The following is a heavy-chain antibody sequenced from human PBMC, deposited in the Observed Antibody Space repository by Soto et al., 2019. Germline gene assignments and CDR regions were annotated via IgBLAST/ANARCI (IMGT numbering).Heavy chain of an antibody. J-gene: IGHJ5*02. Sequence: QVQLVQSGAEVKKPGASVKVSCKAPRYIFTAYFMHWVRQAPGQGLEWMGWINPNNGATHYGLSFQGRVTMTRDTSISTAYMELSSLKSDDTAVYYCPSPAPGARFYPWGQGTLVIVSS. CDR3: PSPAPGARFYP. CDR1: RYIFTAYF. V-gene: IGHV1-2*02. CDR2: INPNNGAT.